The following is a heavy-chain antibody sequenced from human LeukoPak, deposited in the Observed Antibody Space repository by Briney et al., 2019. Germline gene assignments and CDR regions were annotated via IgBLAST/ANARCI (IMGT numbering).Heavy chain of an antibody. J-gene: IGHJ3*02. V-gene: IGHV3-66*02. Sequence: GGSLRLSCAASGFTVSSNYMSWVRQAPGKGLEWVSVIYSGGSTYCADSVKGRFTISRDNSKNTLYLQMNSLRAEDTAVYYCARVAALVSDAFDIWGQGTMVTVSS. CDR3: ARVAALVSDAFDI. CDR1: GFTVSSNY. CDR2: IYSGGST. D-gene: IGHD2-15*01.